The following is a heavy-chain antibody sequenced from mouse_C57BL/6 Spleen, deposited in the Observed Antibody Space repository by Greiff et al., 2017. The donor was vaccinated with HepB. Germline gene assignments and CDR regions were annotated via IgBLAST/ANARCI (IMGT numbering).Heavy chain of an antibody. Sequence: EVMLVESGGGLVKPGGSLKLSCAASGFTFSSYTMSWVRQTPEKRLEWVATISGGGGNTYYPDSVKGRFTISRDNAKNTLYLQMSSLRSEDTALYYCARVKDYLDYWGQGTTLTVSS. D-gene: IGHD1-3*01. J-gene: IGHJ2*01. V-gene: IGHV5-9*01. CDR3: ARVKDYLDY. CDR2: ISGGGGNT. CDR1: GFTFSSYT.